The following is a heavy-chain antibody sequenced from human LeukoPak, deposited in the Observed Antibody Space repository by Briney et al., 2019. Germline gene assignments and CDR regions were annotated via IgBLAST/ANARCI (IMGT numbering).Heavy chain of an antibody. V-gene: IGHV3-48*01. CDR2: ISSSSSTT. D-gene: IGHD6-13*01. CDR3: AKVSAAAAGFDY. Sequence: QSGGSLRLSCAASGFTFSSYSMNWVRQAPGKGLEWVSYISSSSSTTYYADSVKGRFTISRDNSKNTLYLQMNSLRAEDTAVYYCAKVSAAAAGFDYWGQGTLVTVSS. CDR1: GFTFSSYS. J-gene: IGHJ4*02.